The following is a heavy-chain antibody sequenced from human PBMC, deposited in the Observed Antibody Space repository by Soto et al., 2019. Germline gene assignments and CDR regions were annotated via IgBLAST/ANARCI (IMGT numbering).Heavy chain of an antibody. V-gene: IGHV4-30-2*01. J-gene: IGHJ4*02. CDR1: GGSISSGGYS. D-gene: IGHD3-22*01. CDR2: IYHSGST. CDR3: ARWGYDSSGYYIFDY. Sequence: QLQLQEFGSGLVKPSQTLSLTCAVSGGSISSGGYSWSWIRQPPGKGLEWIGYIYHSGSTYYNPSLKSRVTISVDRSKNQFSLKLSSVTAADTAVYYCARWGYDSSGYYIFDYWGQGTLVTVSS.